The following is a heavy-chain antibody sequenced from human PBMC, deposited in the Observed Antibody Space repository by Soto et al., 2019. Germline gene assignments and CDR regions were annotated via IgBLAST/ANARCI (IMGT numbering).Heavy chain of an antibody. CDR3: ARQHCSGGSCYFTWFDP. V-gene: IGHV4-59*08. Sequence: SETLSLTCTVSGGSISSYYWTWIRQPPGKGLEWIGYGYYSGTTNYNPSLRSRVTISVDTSKNQFSLKLSSVTAADTAVYYCARQHCSGGSCYFTWFDPWGQGILVTVSS. CDR1: GGSISSYY. CDR2: GYYSGTT. J-gene: IGHJ5*02. D-gene: IGHD2-15*01.